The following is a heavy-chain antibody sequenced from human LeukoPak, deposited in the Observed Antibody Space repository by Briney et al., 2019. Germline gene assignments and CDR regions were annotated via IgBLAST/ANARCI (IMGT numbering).Heavy chain of an antibody. D-gene: IGHD5-24*01. J-gene: IGHJ3*02. CDR1: GGSLSTNY. V-gene: IGHV4-59*08. Sequence: SETLSFPCTVPGGSLSTNYWILMRQPPGKGLEWIGYIYYRGNTNYNPSLQSRVSISVDTSKNQFSLKLTSVTAADTAVYYCASLARDAYNYDACDIWSQGTMVTVSS. CDR3: ASLARDAYNYDACDI. CDR2: IYYRGNT.